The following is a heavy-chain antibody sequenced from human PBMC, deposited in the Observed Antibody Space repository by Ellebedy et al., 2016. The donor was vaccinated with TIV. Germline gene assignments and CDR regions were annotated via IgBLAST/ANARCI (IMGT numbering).Heavy chain of an antibody. CDR2: INPTSGSS. CDR3: ARGDNYYYDSSGYYYSY. D-gene: IGHD3-22*01. Sequence: ASVKVSCKASGYTFTSYFLYWVRQAPGQGLEWMGIINPTSGSSNYAQKFQGRVTMTRDTSKRTVYMDLSSLRSEDTAVYYCARGDNYYYDSSGYYYSYWGQGTLVTVSS. V-gene: IGHV1-46*01. CDR1: GYTFTSYF. J-gene: IGHJ4*02.